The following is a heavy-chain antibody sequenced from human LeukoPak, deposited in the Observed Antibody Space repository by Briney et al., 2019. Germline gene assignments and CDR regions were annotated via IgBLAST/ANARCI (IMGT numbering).Heavy chain of an antibody. D-gene: IGHD3-9*01. Sequence: ESGPTLVNPTQTLTLTCTFSGFSLSTSGMCVSWIRQPPGKAQEWLALINRDDDKYYSTSLKTRLTISKDTSKNQVVLTMTNMDPVDTATYYCARTPEYYDILTGYYYHFDYWGQGTLVTVSS. CDR3: ARTPEYYDILTGYYYHFDY. CDR2: INRDDDK. V-gene: IGHV2-70*01. J-gene: IGHJ4*02. CDR1: GFSLSTSGMC.